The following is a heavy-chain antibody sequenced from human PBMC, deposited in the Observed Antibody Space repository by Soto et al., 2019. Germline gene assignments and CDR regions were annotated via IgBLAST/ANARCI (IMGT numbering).Heavy chain of an antibody. V-gene: IGHV4-4*07. CDR3: AREYTETVDGPTPFYFDY. J-gene: IGHJ4*02. CDR2: TYISGDT. Sequence: SETLSLTCSVSGDSISTYYWSWIRQSAGKGLEWIGRTYISGDTNYNPSLKSRVTMSVDTSKNQLSMMLRSVTAADTAVYYCAREYTETVDGPTPFYFDYWGQGTPVTVSS. CDR1: GDSISTYY. D-gene: IGHD6-19*01.